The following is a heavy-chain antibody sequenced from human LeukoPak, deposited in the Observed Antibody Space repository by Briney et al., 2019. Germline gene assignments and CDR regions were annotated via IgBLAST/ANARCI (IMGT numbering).Heavy chain of an antibody. CDR3: ARVPPDLEENSSRPFDF. CDR1: GDSISSYY. Sequence: PSETLSLTCTVSGDSISSYYWSWIRQPPGKGLEWIGNIYYTGSSTYNPSLKSRVTMSVDTSKNQCSLKLNSVTATHTPVYYCARVPPDLEENSSRPFDFWGQGTLVTVSS. D-gene: IGHD1-1*01. CDR2: IYYTGSS. J-gene: IGHJ4*02. V-gene: IGHV4-59*08.